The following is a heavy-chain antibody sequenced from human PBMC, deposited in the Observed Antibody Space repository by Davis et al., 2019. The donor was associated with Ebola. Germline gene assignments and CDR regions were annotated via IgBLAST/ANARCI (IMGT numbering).Heavy chain of an antibody. D-gene: IGHD3-10*01. J-gene: IGHJ6*02. Sequence: ASVKVSCKASGYTFTSYGISWVRQAPGQGLKWMGWISAYNGNTNYAQKFQGRVTMTTDTSTSTAYMELRSLRSDDTAVYYCARKGQFGSGSYYYYGMDVWGQGTTVTVSS. CDR3: ARKGQFGSGSYYYYGMDV. CDR1: GYTFTSYG. V-gene: IGHV1-18*01. CDR2: ISAYNGNT.